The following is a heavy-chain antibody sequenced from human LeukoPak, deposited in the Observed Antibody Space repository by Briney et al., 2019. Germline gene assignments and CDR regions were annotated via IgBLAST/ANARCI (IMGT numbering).Heavy chain of an antibody. CDR2: IYYSGST. D-gene: IGHD6-19*01. CDR3: ARVEAQWVASHWFDP. CDR1: GGSISSGGYY. J-gene: IGHJ5*02. Sequence: SETLSLTCTVSGGSISSGGYYWSWIRQHPGKGLEWIGYIYYSGSTYYNPSLKSRVTISVDTSKNQFSLRLNSVTAADTAVYYCARVEAQWVASHWFDPWGQGTQVTVSS. V-gene: IGHV4-31*03.